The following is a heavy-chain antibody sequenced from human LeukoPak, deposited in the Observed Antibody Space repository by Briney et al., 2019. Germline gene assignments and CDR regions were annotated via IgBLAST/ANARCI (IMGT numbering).Heavy chain of an antibody. D-gene: IGHD3-22*01. Sequence: GESLKISCKGSGYSFTSYWIGWVRQMPGKGLEWMGIIYPGDSDTRYSPSFQGQVTISADKSISTAYLQWSSLKASDTAMYYCARHYDYYDSSGYYPYYFDYWGQGTLVTVSS. J-gene: IGHJ4*02. CDR3: ARHYDYYDSSGYYPYYFDY. V-gene: IGHV5-51*01. CDR1: GYSFTSYW. CDR2: IYPGDSDT.